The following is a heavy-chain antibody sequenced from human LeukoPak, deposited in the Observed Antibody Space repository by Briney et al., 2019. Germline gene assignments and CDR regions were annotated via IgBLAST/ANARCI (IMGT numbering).Heavy chain of an antibody. CDR2: IYYSGST. D-gene: IGHD2-8*01. Sequence: PSQTLSLTCTVSGGSISSGDYYWSWIRQPPGKGLEWIGYIYYSGSTYYNPSLKSRVTISVDTSKNQFSLKLSSVTAADTAVYYCGRWADIVLMVYAIDWYFDLWGRGTLVTVSS. CDR3: GRWADIVLMVYAIDWYFDL. CDR1: GGSISSGDYY. V-gene: IGHV4-30-4*08. J-gene: IGHJ2*01.